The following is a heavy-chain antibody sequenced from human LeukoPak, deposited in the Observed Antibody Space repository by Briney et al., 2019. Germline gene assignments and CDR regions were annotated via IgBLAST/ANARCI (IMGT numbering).Heavy chain of an antibody. V-gene: IGHV3-53*01. D-gene: IGHD5-24*01. Sequence: GGSLRLSCAVSGFSVTNNYMSWVRQAPGKGLEWGSVFYVGGATYYADSVKGRFTISRDNSENTLYLQMKSLRAEDTAVYYCARGDGYNFFDYWGRGTLVTVSS. J-gene: IGHJ4*02. CDR2: FYVGGAT. CDR1: GFSVTNNY. CDR3: ARGDGYNFFDY.